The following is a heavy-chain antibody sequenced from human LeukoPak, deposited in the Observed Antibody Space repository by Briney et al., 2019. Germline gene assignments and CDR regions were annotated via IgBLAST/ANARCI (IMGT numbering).Heavy chain of an antibody. D-gene: IGHD1-1*01. CDR1: GVSINRFY. CDR2: IYSGVPT. CDR3: VQTTRWPGFDY. V-gene: IGHV4-4*09. J-gene: IGHJ4*02. Sequence: PSETLSLTCTTSGVSINRFYRSWFRQPPGKGLEWIGNIYSGVPTYFNPSLKSRVTISVDTSKNQFSLNLTSVTAADTAMYYCVQTTRWPGFDYWGQGILVTVSS.